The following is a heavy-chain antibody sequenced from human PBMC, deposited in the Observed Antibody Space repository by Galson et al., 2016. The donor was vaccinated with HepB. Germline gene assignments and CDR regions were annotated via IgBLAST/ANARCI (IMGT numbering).Heavy chain of an antibody. J-gene: IGHJ3*02. V-gene: IGHV4-4*07. Sequence: SETLSLTCTVSGGSITSDYWSWIRQPAGKGLEWIGRISTSGHIKYNPSLESRVTMSVGTSKNQFSLSLSSVTAADTAVYYCVRLLWPATRGAFHIWGQGTMVTVSS. CDR1: GGSITSDY. CDR2: ISTSGHI. CDR3: VRLLWPATRGAFHI. D-gene: IGHD2-15*01.